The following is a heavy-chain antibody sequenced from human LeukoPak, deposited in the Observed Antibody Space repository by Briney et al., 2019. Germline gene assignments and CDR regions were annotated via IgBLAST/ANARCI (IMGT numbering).Heavy chain of an antibody. D-gene: IGHD5-12*01. Sequence: PGGSLRLSCAASGFIFSNYAMHWVRQAPGKGLEYVSAISSSGDNTYYANSVKGRFTISRDNSKNTLFLQMGSPRAEDMAVYYCAREERGLAIDCWGQGTLVTVSS. CDR1: GFIFSNYA. CDR3: AREERGLAIDC. CDR2: ISSSGDNT. J-gene: IGHJ4*02. V-gene: IGHV3-64*01.